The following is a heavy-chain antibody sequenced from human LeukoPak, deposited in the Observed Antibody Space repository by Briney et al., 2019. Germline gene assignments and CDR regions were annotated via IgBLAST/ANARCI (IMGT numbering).Heavy chain of an antibody. D-gene: IGHD3-22*01. V-gene: IGHV3-21*01. J-gene: IGHJ4*02. CDR2: ISSSSSYI. CDR1: GFTFSSYA. CDR3: ARDLRYYYDSSGFDY. Sequence: GGSLRLSCAASGFTFSSYAMSWVRQAPGKGLEWVSSISSSSSYIYYADSVKGRFTISRDNAKNSLYLQMNGLRAEDTAVYYCARDLRYYYDSSGFDYWGQGTLVTVSS.